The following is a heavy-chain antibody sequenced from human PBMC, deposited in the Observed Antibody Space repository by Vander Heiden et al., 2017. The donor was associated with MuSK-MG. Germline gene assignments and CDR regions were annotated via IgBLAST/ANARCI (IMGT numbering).Heavy chain of an antibody. CDR1: GFTFDDSA. D-gene: IGHD6-19*01. J-gene: IGHJ4*02. Sequence: EVQLVESGGGLVQPGRSLRLSCAASGFTFDDSAMHWVRQAPGKGLEGVSGISWNIGSIGYADPVKGRFTISRDNAKNPLYLQMNSLRAEDTAWYYCVSGDSSGCYWGQGTRVTVAA. V-gene: IGHV3-9*01. CDR3: VSGDSSGCY. CDR2: ISWNIGSI.